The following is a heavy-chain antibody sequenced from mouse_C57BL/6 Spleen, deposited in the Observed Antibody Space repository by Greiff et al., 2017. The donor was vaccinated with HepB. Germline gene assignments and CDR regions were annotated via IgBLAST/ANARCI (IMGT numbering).Heavy chain of an antibody. J-gene: IGHJ4*01. V-gene: IGHV1-69*01. D-gene: IGHD2-4*01. Sequence: VQLQQSGAELVMPGASVKLSCKASGYTFTSYWMHWVKQRPGQGLEWIGEIDPSDSYTNYNQKFKGKSTLTVDKSSSTAYMQLSSLTSEDSAVYYCATSYDYDVKAMDYWGQGTSVTVSS. CDR1: GYTFTSYW. CDR3: ATSYDYDVKAMDY. CDR2: IDPSDSYT.